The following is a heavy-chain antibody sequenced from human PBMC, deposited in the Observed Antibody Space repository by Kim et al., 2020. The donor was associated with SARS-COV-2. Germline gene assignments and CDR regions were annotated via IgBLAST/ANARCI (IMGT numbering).Heavy chain of an antibody. Sequence: SETLSLTCAVYGGSFSGYYWSWIRQPPGKGLEWIGEINHSGSTNYNPSLKSRVTISVDTSKNQFSLKLSSVTAADTAVYYCAENNIVVVPAAIKAEWFDPWGQGTLVTVSS. J-gene: IGHJ5*02. CDR3: AENNIVVVPAAIKAEWFDP. V-gene: IGHV4-34*01. D-gene: IGHD2-2*02. CDR1: GGSFSGYY. CDR2: INHSGST.